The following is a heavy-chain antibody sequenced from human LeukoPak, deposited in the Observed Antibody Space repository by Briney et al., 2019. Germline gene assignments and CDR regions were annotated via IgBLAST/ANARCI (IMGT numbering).Heavy chain of an antibody. Sequence: ASVKVSCKASGYTFTGYYMHWVRQAPGQGLEWMGWINPNSGGTNYAQKFQGRVTMARDTSISTAYMELSRPRSDDTAVYYCARVIVGAVSFAYWGLGTLVTVSS. CDR2: INPNSGGT. D-gene: IGHD1-26*01. CDR3: ARVIVGAVSFAY. J-gene: IGHJ4*02. V-gene: IGHV1-2*02. CDR1: GYTFTGYY.